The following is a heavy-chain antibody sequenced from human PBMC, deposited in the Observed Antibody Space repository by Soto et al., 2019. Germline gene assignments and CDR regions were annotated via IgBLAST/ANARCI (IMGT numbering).Heavy chain of an antibody. V-gene: IGHV4-39*01. D-gene: IGHD2-15*01. CDR1: GGSISSSSYY. Sequence: PSETLPLTCAVSGGSISSSSYYWDWIRQPPGKGLEWIGTIYYTGTSNYNPSLKSRVTISVDTSKNQFSLNLSSVTAADTAVYYCTRHAIGVVVPAAIRNWGQGSLVTVSS. CDR2: IYYTGTS. J-gene: IGHJ4*02. CDR3: TRHAIGVVVPAAIRN.